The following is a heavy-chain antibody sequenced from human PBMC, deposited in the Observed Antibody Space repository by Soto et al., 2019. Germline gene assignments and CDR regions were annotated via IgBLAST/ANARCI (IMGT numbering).Heavy chain of an antibody. CDR1: GYDYVTYA. CDR2: ISTLNGNT. J-gene: IGHJ6*02. V-gene: IGHV1-18*01. CDR3: ARRVQVWLPDYYGMDV. D-gene: IGHD5-18*01. Sequence: QAQLVQSGAEVKKPGASVNVSCKASGYDYVTYAITWVRQRPGQGLEWMGWISTLNGNTNYAQNFQDRVTMTTDTSTRRVHLELRSLRSDDTAVYYCARRVQVWLPDYYGMDVWGQGTTVTVSS.